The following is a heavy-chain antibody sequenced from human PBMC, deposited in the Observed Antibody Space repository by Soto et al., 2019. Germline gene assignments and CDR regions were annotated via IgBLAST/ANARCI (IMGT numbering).Heavy chain of an antibody. D-gene: IGHD1-7*01. V-gene: IGHV1-69*01. CDR1: GDTFSRYA. J-gene: IGHJ5*02. Sequence: QVQLVQSGAEVKKPGSSVKVSCKASGDTFSRYAISWVRQAPGQGLEWMGGIIPIFHKAKYAQKFQGRVTITADESKSTAYMELSSLRYEDAAVYYCARDPNSNYGGNWFGPWGQGTLVTVSS. CDR3: ARDPNSNYGGNWFGP. CDR2: IIPIFHKA.